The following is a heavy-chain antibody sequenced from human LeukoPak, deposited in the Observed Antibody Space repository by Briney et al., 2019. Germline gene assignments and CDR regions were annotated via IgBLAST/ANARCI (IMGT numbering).Heavy chain of an antibody. CDR2: IRDDGSNT. D-gene: IGHD2-2*02. CDR3: AKDYCSSTSCYTLGNYYYYMDV. V-gene: IGHV3-30*02. J-gene: IGHJ6*03. CDR1: GFTFSSYG. Sequence: GGSLRLSCAASGFTFSSYGMHCVRQAPGKGLEWVAFIRDDGSNTYYADSVKGRFTISRDNSKNTLYLQMNSLRAEDTAVYYWAKDYCSSTSCYTLGNYYYYMDVWGKGTTVTVSS.